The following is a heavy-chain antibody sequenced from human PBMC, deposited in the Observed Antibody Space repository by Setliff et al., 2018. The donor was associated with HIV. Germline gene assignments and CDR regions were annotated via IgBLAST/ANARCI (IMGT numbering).Heavy chain of an antibody. Sequence: SETLSLTCAVYGGSFTNYYWSWFRQSPGKGLEWIGEITDGGATDYNPSLKSRVSISLDTSNKQFSLKLTSVTAADTAVYYCARGSSCIGGNCLLYYYYYYGLDVWGQGPRSPSP. CDR1: GGSFTNYY. J-gene: IGHJ6*02. CDR2: ITDGGAT. D-gene: IGHD2-15*01. CDR3: ARGSSCIGGNCLLYYYYYYGLDV. V-gene: IGHV4-34*01.